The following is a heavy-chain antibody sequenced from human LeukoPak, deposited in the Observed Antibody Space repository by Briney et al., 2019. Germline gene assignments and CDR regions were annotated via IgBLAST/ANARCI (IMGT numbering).Heavy chain of an antibody. D-gene: IGHD3-22*01. V-gene: IGHV4-39*01. J-gene: IGHJ4*02. CDR1: GGSISSSSYY. CDR2: IYYSGST. CDR3: ARSMGYDSSGYYGVFDY. Sequence: SETLSLTCTVSGGSISSSSYYWGWIRQPPGKGLEWIGSIYYSGSTYYNPSLKSRVTISVDTSKNQFSLKLSSVTAADTAVYYCARSMGYDSSGYYGVFDYWGQGTLVTVSS.